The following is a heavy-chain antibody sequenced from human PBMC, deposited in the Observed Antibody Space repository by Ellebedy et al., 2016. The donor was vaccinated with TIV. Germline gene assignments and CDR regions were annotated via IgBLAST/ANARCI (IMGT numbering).Heavy chain of an antibody. CDR2: FYPGDSDT. D-gene: IGHD2/OR15-2a*01. Sequence: KVSCKGSGYSFSTYWIAWVRQMPGKGLEWMGIFYPGDSDTTYSPSFQGQVTISVDKSISTAYLQWSSLKASDTAMYYCARLQMSNYFDFWGQGTLVTVSS. CDR1: GYSFSTYW. V-gene: IGHV5-51*01. J-gene: IGHJ4*02. CDR3: ARLQMSNYFDF.